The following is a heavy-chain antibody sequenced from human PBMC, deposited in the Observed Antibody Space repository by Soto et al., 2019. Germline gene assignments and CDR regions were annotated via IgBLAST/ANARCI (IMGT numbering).Heavy chain of an antibody. Sequence: GGSLRLSCAASGFTFSNYAMSWVRQAPGKGLEWVSTLSGSGGSTYYADSVKGRFTISRDNSKNTLYLQMNSLRAEDTAVYYCAKDTVPVATPWFDPWGQGTLVTISS. CDR1: GFTFSNYA. CDR2: LSGSGGST. CDR3: AKDTVPVATPWFDP. J-gene: IGHJ5*02. V-gene: IGHV3-23*01. D-gene: IGHD2-2*01.